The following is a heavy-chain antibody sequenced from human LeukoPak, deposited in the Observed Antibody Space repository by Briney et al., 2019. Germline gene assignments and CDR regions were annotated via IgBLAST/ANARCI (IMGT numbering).Heavy chain of an antibody. CDR3: ARARYVNSFYAFDR. V-gene: IGHV4-59*01. CDR1: VVSISRYY. D-gene: IGHD3-9*01. CDR2: LSKSGNT. J-gene: IGHJ3*02. Sequence: PPETLSLTCTVSVVSISRYYRGWIRLPPRKGLEWIGYLSKSGNTTSSPSLKSRVTIFGDTSKNQFFLKLSSVTAADTAVYYCARARYVNSFYAFDRWVQATYVSVCS.